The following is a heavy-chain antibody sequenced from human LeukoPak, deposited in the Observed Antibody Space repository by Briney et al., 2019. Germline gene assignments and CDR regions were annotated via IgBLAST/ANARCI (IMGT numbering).Heavy chain of an antibody. CDR2: ISYDGSNK. CDR1: GFTFSSYA. J-gene: IGHJ4*02. CDR3: ARAKSTKYYFDY. Sequence: PGRSLRLSCAASGFTFSSYAMHWVRQAPGKGLEWVAVISYDGSNKYCADSVKGRFTISRDNSKNTLYLQMNSLRAEDTAVYYCARAKSTKYYFDYWGQGTLVTVSS. V-gene: IGHV3-30-3*01.